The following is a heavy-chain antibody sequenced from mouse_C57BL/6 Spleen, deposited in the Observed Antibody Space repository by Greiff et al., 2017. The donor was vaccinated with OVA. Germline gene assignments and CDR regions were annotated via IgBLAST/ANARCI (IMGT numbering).Heavy chain of an antibody. D-gene: IGHD1-1*01. J-gene: IGHJ3*01. CDR1: GYTFTSYW. CDR3: ARAWGEGDGSSLAWFAY. Sequence: QVQLQQPGTELVKPGASVKLSCKASGYTFTSYWMHWVKQRPGQGLEWIGNINPSNGGTNYNEKFKSKATLTVDKSSSTAYMQLSSLTSEDSAVYYWARAWGEGDGSSLAWFAYWGQGTLVTVSA. V-gene: IGHV1-53*01. CDR2: INPSNGGT.